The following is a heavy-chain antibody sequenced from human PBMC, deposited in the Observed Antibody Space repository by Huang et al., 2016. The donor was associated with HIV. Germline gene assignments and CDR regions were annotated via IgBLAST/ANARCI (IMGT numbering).Heavy chain of an antibody. Sequence: QVQLQQWGAGLLKPSETLSLTCAVYGGSFSGYYWSWIRQSPGKGLEWIGEINHSGSTNHNPALTSRLTISVDTSKNQFSLKLSSVTAADTAVYYCARERMMSWLDDHDAFDIWGQGTMVTVSS. J-gene: IGHJ3*02. CDR3: ARERMMSWLDDHDAFDI. CDR1: GGSFSGYY. CDR2: INHSGST. V-gene: IGHV4-34*01. D-gene: IGHD1-1*01.